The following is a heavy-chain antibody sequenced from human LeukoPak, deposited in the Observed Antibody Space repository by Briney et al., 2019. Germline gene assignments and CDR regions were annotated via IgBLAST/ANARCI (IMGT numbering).Heavy chain of an antibody. D-gene: IGHD4-11*01. CDR2: IRYDGSNK. CDR3: AAYRNSGLDY. J-gene: IGHJ4*02. CDR1: GFTFSNYG. Sequence: PGDSLRLPCAASGFTFSNYGMHWVRHTPGKGLEWVAFIRYDGSNKYYADSVKGRFTISRDNSKNTLYLQMNILRAEDTAVYYCAAYRNSGLDYWGQGTLVTVSS. V-gene: IGHV3-30*02.